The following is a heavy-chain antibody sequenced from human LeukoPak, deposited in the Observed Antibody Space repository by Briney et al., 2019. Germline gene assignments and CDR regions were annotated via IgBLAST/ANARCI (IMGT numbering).Heavy chain of an antibody. CDR1: GFAFDMYS. Sequence: GGSLRLSCAASGFAFDMYSIDWVRQAPGKGLEWVSTIGISGLTYYTDSVRGRFTISRDSPKNSIYLQMNSLRAEDTAVYCCARDRQYSGHDPWSGFDSWGQGTLVTVSS. D-gene: IGHD5-12*01. J-gene: IGHJ4*02. CDR3: ARDRQYSGHDPWSGFDS. CDR2: IGISGLT. V-gene: IGHV3-21*06.